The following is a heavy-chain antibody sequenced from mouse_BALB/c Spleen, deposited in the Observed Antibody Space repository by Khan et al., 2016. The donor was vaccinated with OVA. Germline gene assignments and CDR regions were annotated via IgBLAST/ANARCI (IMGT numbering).Heavy chain of an antibody. V-gene: IGHV14-1*02. CDR2: IDPENSNT. D-gene: IGHD2-3*01. CDR3: TRDGYSPLFAY. J-gene: IGHJ3*01. CDR1: GFNIKDYY. Sequence: VQLQQSGAELVRPGALVKLSCKASGFNIKDYYIHWVKQRPEQGLEWIGWIDPENSNTIYDPKFQGKASITADTSSNTANIQISSLTSEDTAIYCCTRDGYSPLFAYWGQGNLVTVSA.